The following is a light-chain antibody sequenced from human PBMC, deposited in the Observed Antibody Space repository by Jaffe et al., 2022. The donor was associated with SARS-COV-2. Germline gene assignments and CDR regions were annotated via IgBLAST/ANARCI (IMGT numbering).Light chain of an antibody. CDR1: QSLVHSDGNTY. V-gene: IGKV2-30*02. CDR2: QVS. J-gene: IGKJ1*01. CDR3: MQGTHWPRT. Sequence: DVVMTQSLHSLPVTLGQTASISCRSSQSLVHSDGNTYLNWFHQRPGQSPRRLIYQVSNRDSGVPDRFSGSGSGTDFTLKISRVEAEDVGVYYCMQGTHWPRTFGQGTKVEIK.